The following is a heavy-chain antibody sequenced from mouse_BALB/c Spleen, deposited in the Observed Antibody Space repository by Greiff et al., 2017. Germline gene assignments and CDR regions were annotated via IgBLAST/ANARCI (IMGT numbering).Heavy chain of an antibody. Sequence: EVKLVESGGGLVKPGGSLKLSCAASGFTFSSYAMSWVRQTPEKRLEWVASISSGGSTYYPDSVKGRFTISRDNARNILYLQMSSLRSEDTAMYYCARDDYGVGTAYFDYWGQGTTLTVSS. V-gene: IGHV5-6-5*01. CDR1: GFTFSSYA. CDR3: ARDDYGVGTAYFDY. J-gene: IGHJ2*01. CDR2: ISSGGST. D-gene: IGHD2-4*01.